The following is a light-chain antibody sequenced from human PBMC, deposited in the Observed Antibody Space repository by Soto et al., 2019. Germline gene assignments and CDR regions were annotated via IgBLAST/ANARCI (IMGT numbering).Light chain of an antibody. J-gene: IGKJ3*01. CDR1: ESVLYSSINENY. CDR3: QQYYTSPIT. Sequence: DIVMSQSPDSLAVSLGERATINCKSNESVLYSSINENYLAWYQQKPGQPPKLLIYWASTRESGVPDRFSGSASGTDFTLTISSLQAEAVAVYYCQQYYTSPITFGPGTKVDI. CDR2: WAS. V-gene: IGKV4-1*01.